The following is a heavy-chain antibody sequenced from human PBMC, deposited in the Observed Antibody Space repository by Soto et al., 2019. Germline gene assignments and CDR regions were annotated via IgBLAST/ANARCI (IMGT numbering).Heavy chain of an antibody. Sequence: SETLSLTCTVSGGSISSYYWSWIRQPPGKGLEWIGYIYYSGSTNYNPSLKSRVTISVDTSKNQFSLKLSSVTAADTAVYHCARDNRGYSYGYYYYYGMDVWGQGTTVTVSS. J-gene: IGHJ6*02. CDR3: ARDNRGYSYGYYYYYGMDV. CDR1: GGSISSYY. D-gene: IGHD5-18*01. V-gene: IGHV4-59*01. CDR2: IYYSGST.